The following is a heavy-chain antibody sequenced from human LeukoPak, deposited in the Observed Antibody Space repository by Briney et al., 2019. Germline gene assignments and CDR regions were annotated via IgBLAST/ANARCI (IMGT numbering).Heavy chain of an antibody. D-gene: IGHD3-9*01. J-gene: IGHJ4*02. Sequence: PGGSLRLSCAASGFTFSSYAMSWVRQAPGKGLEWVSGISGSAGRTYYADSVKGRFTISRDNSKNTLYLQMNSLRAEDTAIYYCAKNGKDNYDMFFDYWGQGTLVTVSS. CDR3: AKNGKDNYDMFFDY. CDR1: GFTFSSYA. CDR2: ISGSAGRT. V-gene: IGHV3-23*01.